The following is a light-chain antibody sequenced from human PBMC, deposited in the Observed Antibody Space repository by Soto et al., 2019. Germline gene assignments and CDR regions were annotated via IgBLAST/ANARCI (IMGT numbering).Light chain of an antibody. J-gene: IGLJ1*01. V-gene: IGLV2-14*01. Sequence: QSALTQPASVSGSPGQSITIYCTGTSSDVGGYNYVSWYQQHPGKAPKLMNYDVSNRPSGVSNRFSGSKSGNTASLTISGLQAEDEADYYCSSYTSSSLYVFGTGTKLTVL. CDR3: SSYTSSSLYV. CDR2: DVS. CDR1: SSDVGGYNY.